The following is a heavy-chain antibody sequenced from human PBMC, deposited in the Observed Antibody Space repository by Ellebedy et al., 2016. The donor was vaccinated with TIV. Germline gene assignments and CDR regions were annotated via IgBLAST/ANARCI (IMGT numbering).Heavy chain of an antibody. CDR1: GYTFTGYY. J-gene: IGHJ4*02. D-gene: IGHD3-22*01. CDR2: INPNSGGT. V-gene: IGHV1-2*02. CDR3: ARENYYDSSGYGDY. Sequence: ASVKVSXXASGYTFTGYYMHWVRQAPGQGLEWMGWINPNSGGTNYAQKFQGRVTMTRDTSISTAYMELSRLRSDDTAVYYCARENYYDSSGYGDYWGQGTLVTVSS.